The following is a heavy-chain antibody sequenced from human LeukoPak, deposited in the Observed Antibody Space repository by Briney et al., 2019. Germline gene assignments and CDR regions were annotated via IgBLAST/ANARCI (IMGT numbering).Heavy chain of an antibody. CDR3: ARDHTSTTVTYFDY. CDR2: INRDGSST. J-gene: IGHJ4*02. V-gene: IGHV3-74*01. D-gene: IGHD4-17*01. Sequence: GGSLRLSCAPSGFIFSSYWVHCVRQAPGKGLVWFSCINRDGSSTSYADSVKGRFTISRDNAKNTLYLQMNSLRAEDTAVYYCARDHTSTTVTYFDYWGQGTLVTVSS. CDR1: GFIFSSYW.